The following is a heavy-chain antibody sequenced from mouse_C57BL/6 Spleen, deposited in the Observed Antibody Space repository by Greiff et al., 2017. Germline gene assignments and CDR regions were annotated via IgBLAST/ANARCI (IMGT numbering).Heavy chain of an antibody. J-gene: IGHJ4*01. CDR2: INPNYGTT. CDR1: GYSFTDYN. CDR3: ARLAQLRIYYAMDY. V-gene: IGHV1-39*01. Sequence: LMESGPELVKPGASVKISCKASGYSFTDYNMNWVKQSNGKSLEWIGVINPNYGTTSYNQKFKGKATLTVDQSSSTAYMQLNSLTSEDSAVYYCARLAQLRIYYAMDYWGQGTSVTVSS. D-gene: IGHD3-1*01.